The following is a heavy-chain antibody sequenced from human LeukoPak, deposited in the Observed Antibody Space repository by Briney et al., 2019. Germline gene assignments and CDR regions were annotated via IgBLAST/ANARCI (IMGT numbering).Heavy chain of an antibody. CDR2: IYYSGST. V-gene: IGHV4-39*07. D-gene: IGHD3-22*01. CDR3: AREHYYDSSGYRY. J-gene: IGHJ4*02. Sequence: SETLSLTCTVSGGSISSYYWGWIRQPPGKGLEWIGSIYYSGSTYYNPSLKSRVTISVDTSKNQFSLKLSSVTAADTAVYYCAREHYYDSSGYRYWGQGTLVTVSS. CDR1: GGSISSYY.